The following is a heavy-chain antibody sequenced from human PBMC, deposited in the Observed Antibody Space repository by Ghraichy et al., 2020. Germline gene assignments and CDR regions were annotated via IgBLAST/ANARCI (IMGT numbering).Heavy chain of an antibody. V-gene: IGHV3-72*01. CDR2: TRNKANSYTT. J-gene: IGHJ4*02. CDR1: GFTFSDHY. CDR3: ARTMTTALDY. Sequence: GGSLRLSCAASGFTFSDHYMDWVRQAPGKGLEWVVRTRNKANSYTTEYAASVKGRFTISRDDSKNSLYLQMNSLKTEDTAVYYCARTMTTALDYWGQGTLVTVSS. D-gene: IGHD4-17*01.